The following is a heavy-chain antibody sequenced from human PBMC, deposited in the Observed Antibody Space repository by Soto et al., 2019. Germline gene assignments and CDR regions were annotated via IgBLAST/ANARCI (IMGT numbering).Heavy chain of an antibody. D-gene: IGHD6-19*01. CDR2: INPNSGGT. J-gene: IGHJ4*02. CDR1: GYIFTGYY. V-gene: IGHV1-2*02. CDR3: ARPLYSSSGY. Sequence: GASVKVSCKASGYIFTGYYMHGVRQAPGQGLEWMGWINPNSGGTNYAQRFQGRVTMTRDTSISTAYMELSRLRSDDTAVYYCARPLYSSSGYWGQGTLVTVSS.